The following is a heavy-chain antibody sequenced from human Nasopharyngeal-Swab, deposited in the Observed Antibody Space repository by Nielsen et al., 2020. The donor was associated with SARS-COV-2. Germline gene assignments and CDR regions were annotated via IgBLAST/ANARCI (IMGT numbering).Heavy chain of an antibody. CDR1: GYTFANYG. D-gene: IGHD6-19*01. CDR2: ISVYNGNT. CDR3: ARGNGWYPDH. Sequence: ASVKVSCKASGYTFANYGVSWVRQAPGQGLEGMGWISVYNGNTGYAQNFQGRVTMTTDTSTNTGYLELRSLRYDDTAVYYCARGNGWYPDHWGQGTLVTVSS. V-gene: IGHV1-18*01. J-gene: IGHJ4*02.